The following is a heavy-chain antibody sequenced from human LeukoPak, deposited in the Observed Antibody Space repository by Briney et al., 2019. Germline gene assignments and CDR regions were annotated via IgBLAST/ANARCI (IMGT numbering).Heavy chain of an antibody. J-gene: IGHJ3*02. D-gene: IGHD3-22*01. CDR2: INPNSGGT. V-gene: IGHV1-2*06. CDR1: GYTFTGYY. CDR3: ATTRTYYYDSSGPDAFDI. Sequence: EASVKVSCKASGYTFTGYYMHWVRQAPGQGLEWMGRINPNSGGTNYAQKFQGRVTMTRDTSISTAYMELSRLRSDDTAVYYCATTRTYYYDSSGPDAFDIWGQGTMVTVSS.